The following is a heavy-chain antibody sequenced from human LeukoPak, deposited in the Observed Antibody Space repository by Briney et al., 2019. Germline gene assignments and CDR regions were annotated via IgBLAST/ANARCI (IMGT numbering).Heavy chain of an antibody. Sequence: GGSLRLSCAASGFTFSNYAMSWVRQAPGKGLEWVSAISGSGGYTSYADSVKGRFTISRDTSKNTLYLQMNSLRAEDTAVYYCAKSLGGDNYYYGMDVWGQGTTVTVSS. CDR3: AKSLGGDNYYYGMDV. J-gene: IGHJ6*02. CDR1: GFTFSNYA. D-gene: IGHD4-17*01. CDR2: ISGSGGYT. V-gene: IGHV3-23*01.